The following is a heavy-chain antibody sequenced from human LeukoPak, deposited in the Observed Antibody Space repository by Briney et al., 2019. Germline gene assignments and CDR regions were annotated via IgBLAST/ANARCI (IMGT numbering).Heavy chain of an antibody. CDR2: IYYSGGT. CDR1: GGSISSSSYY. D-gene: IGHD5-18*01. CDR3: ARDGRGYSYGYYY. V-gene: IGHV4-39*07. J-gene: IGHJ4*02. Sequence: SETLSLTCTVSGGSISSSSYYWGWIRQPPGKGLEWIGSIYYSGGTYYNPSLMSRLTISVDTSKNQFSLKLSSVTAADTAVYYCARDGRGYSYGYYYWGQGTLVTVSS.